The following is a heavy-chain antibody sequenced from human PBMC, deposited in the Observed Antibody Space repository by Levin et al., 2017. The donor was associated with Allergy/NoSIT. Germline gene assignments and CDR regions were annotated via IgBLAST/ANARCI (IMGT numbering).Heavy chain of an antibody. CDR3: ARRGDTAGWFDP. Sequence: AASVKVSCKGSGYNFANYWIGWVRQMPGKGLEWMGTIYPGDSDTRYSPSFQGQVTISADKAISTVYLQWSSLKASDTAMYYCARRGDTAGWFDPWGRGTLVTVSS. D-gene: IGHD5-18*01. J-gene: IGHJ5*02. CDR1: GYNFANYW. CDR2: IYPGDSDT. V-gene: IGHV5-51*01.